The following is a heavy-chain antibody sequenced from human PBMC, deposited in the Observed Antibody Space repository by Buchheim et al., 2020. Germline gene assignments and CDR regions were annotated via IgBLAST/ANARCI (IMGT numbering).Heavy chain of an antibody. V-gene: IGHV3-23*01. Sequence: EVQLLESGGGLVQPGGSLRLSCAASGFTFSSYAMSWVRQAPGKGLEWVSAISGSGGSTYYADSVKGRVTISRDNSKNTMYLQMNSLRAEDTAVYYCAKDRVVRYFDGWRAPGDYWGQGTL. D-gene: IGHD3-9*01. CDR1: GFTFSSYA. CDR3: AKDRVVRYFDGWRAPGDY. CDR2: ISGSGGST. J-gene: IGHJ4*02.